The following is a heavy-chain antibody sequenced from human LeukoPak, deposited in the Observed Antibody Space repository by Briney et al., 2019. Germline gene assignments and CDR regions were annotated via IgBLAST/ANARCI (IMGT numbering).Heavy chain of an antibody. V-gene: IGHV4-61*01. J-gene: IGHJ4*02. D-gene: IGHD2-8*01. CDR2: IYYSGST. CDR3: ARVGGEGYCTNGVCYNDYGDSSTRLYFDY. CDR1: GGSLSRSNYY. Sequence: SETLSLTCTVSGGSLSRSNYYWGWIRQPPGKGLEWIGYIYYSGSTNYNPSLKSRVTISVDTSKNQFSLKLSSVTAADTAVYYCARVGGEGYCTNGVCYNDYGDSSTRLYFDYWGQGTLVTVSS.